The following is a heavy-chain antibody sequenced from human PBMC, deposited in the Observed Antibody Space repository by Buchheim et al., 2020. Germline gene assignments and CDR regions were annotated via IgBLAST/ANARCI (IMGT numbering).Heavy chain of an antibody. CDR2: ISAYNGNT. J-gene: IGHJ4*02. D-gene: IGHD3-3*01. V-gene: IGHV1-18*01. CDR1: GYTFTSYG. CDR3: ARVGPPIYDFWSGYLGEFDY. Sequence: QVQLVQSGAEVKKPGASVKVSCKASGYTFTSYGISWVRQAPGQGLEWMGWISAYNGNTNYAQKLQGRVTMTIDTSTRTAYMELRSLRSDDTAVYYCARVGPPIYDFWSGYLGEFDYWGQGTL.